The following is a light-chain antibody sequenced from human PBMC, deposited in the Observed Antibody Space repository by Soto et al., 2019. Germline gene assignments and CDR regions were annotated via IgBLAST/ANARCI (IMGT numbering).Light chain of an antibody. J-gene: IGKJ2*01. CDR1: QSVSSN. CDR3: QQYHNLPPYT. Sequence: ERVMPQSPATLSVSPGERATLACRASQSVSSNLAWYQQKPGQAPRLLIYGASTRATGIPARFSGSGSWTEFTLTISSLQSEHFAVYYGQQYHNLPPYTFGQWNKLESK. CDR2: GAS. V-gene: IGKV3-15*01.